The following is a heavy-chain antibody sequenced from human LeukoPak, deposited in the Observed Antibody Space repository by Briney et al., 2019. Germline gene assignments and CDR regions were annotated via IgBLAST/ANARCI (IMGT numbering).Heavy chain of an antibody. V-gene: IGHV4-30-4*08. CDR3: ARGPDYDFWSGYYHFDY. CDR1: GGSISSGDYY. Sequence: PSETLSLTCTVSGGSISSGDYYWSWIRQPPGKGLEWIGYIYYSGSTYYNPSLKSRVTISVDTSKNQFSLKLSSVTAADTAVYYCARGPDYDFWSGYYHFDYWGQGTLVTVSS. CDR2: IYYSGST. D-gene: IGHD3-3*01. J-gene: IGHJ4*02.